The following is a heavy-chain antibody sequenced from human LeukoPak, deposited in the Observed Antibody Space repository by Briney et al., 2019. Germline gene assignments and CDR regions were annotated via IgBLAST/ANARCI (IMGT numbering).Heavy chain of an antibody. D-gene: IGHD3-22*01. CDR2: INPNSGGT. Sequence: ASVKVSCKASGYTFIGYYMHWVRQAPGQGLEWMGWINPNSGGTNYAQKFQCRVTMTRDSSISTAYMELRMLTSDDTAVYDCARDHDFGYYESSGSFYIWGQGTMVTVSS. CDR3: ARDHDFGYYESSGSFYI. J-gene: IGHJ3*02. V-gene: IGHV1-2*02. CDR1: GYTFIGYY.